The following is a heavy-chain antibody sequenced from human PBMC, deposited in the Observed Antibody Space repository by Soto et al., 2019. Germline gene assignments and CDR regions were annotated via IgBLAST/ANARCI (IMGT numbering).Heavy chain of an antibody. CDR2: ISGSGVST. J-gene: IGHJ4*02. CDR1: GFTFTNYG. Sequence: EVQVLESGGGLVQPGGSLRLSCGASGFTFTNYGMNWVRQAPGKGLEWVSGISGSGVSTYYADSVKGRFTISRDNSRNTLFVQMNILRAEDTAIYCCVALGCSYYWGQGTLVTVSS. CDR3: VALGCSYY. V-gene: IGHV3-23*01. D-gene: IGHD2-15*01.